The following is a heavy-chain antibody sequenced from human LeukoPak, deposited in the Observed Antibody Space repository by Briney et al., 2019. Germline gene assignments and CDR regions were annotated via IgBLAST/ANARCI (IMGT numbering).Heavy chain of an antibody. CDR1: GGSFSGYY. V-gene: IGHV4-34*01. D-gene: IGHD6-13*01. Sequence: SETLSLTCAVYGGSFSGYYWSWIRQPPGKGLEWIGEINQSGSTNYNPSLKSRVTISVDTSKNQFSLKQSSVTAADTAVYYCARLCGSSWSYYYYYYMDVWGKGTTVTISS. J-gene: IGHJ6*03. CDR3: ARLCGSSWSYYYYYYMDV. CDR2: INQSGST.